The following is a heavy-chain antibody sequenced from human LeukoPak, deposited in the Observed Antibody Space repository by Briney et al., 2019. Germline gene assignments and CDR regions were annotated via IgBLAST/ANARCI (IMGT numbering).Heavy chain of an antibody. V-gene: IGHV5-51*01. CDR2: IYPGDSDT. Sequence: GESLKISCKGSGYSFTSYWIGWVRQTPGKGLEWMGIIYPGDSDTRYSPSFQGQVTISADKSISTAYLQWSSLKASDTAMYYCARLGYGILTGYQTGNYYYYMDVWGKGTTVTVSS. CDR3: ARLGYGILTGYQTGNYYYYMDV. J-gene: IGHJ6*03. CDR1: GYSFTSYW. D-gene: IGHD3-9*01.